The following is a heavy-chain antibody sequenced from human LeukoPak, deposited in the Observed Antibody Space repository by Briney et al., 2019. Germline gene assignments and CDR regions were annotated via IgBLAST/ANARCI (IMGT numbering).Heavy chain of an antibody. CDR1: GFTFSSYA. V-gene: IGHV3-23*01. D-gene: IGHD2-2*01. CDR2: ISSGGGTT. Sequence: HPGGSLRLSCAASGFTFSSYAMSWVRQAPGKGLEWVSVISSGGGTTYYADSVKGRFTISRDTSKNTLYLQMDSLRAEDTAVYYCAKKMGTRTSTSCHFDYWGQGTLVTVSS. J-gene: IGHJ4*02. CDR3: AKKMGTRTSTSCHFDY.